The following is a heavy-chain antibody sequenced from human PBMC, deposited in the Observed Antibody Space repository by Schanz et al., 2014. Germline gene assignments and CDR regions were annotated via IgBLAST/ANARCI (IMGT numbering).Heavy chain of an antibody. V-gene: IGHV3-30*04. J-gene: IGHJ4*02. Sequence: QVQLVESGGGVVQPGRSLRLSCAASGFTFSTCAMHWVRQAPGKGLEWVAVISYEGNDKYYGDSVKGRFTISRDNGKNSLYLQMNSLADEDTAVYYCARETTEYYDDNSGYHPVFDYWGQGAVVTVSS. CDR3: ARETTEYYDDNSGYHPVFDY. CDR2: ISYEGNDK. CDR1: GFTFSTCA. D-gene: IGHD3-22*01.